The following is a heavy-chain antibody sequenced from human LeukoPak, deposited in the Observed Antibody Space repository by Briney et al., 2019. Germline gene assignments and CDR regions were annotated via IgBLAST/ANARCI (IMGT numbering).Heavy chain of an antibody. CDR3: ARGGGYFDWLRHFDY. CDR2: IKQDGSEK. Sequence: GGSLRLSCAASGFTFSSYWMSWVRQAPGKGLEWVANIKQDGSEKYYVDSVKGRFTISRDNAKNSLYLQMNSLRAEDTALYHCARGGGYFDWLRHFDYWGQGTLVTVSS. CDR1: GFTFSSYW. D-gene: IGHD3-9*01. J-gene: IGHJ4*02. V-gene: IGHV3-7*03.